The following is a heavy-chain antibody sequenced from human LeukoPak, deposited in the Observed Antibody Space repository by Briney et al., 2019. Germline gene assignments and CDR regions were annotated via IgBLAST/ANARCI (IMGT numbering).Heavy chain of an antibody. D-gene: IGHD6-19*01. CDR3: AREPTSGWYYFDY. Sequence: PGGSLRLSCAASGFTFSSYGMHWVRQAPGKGLEWVAVIWYDGSNKYYADSVKGRFTISRDNSKNTLYLQMNSLRAEDTAVYYCAREPTSGWYYFDYWGQGTLVTVSS. J-gene: IGHJ4*02. CDR2: IWYDGSNK. V-gene: IGHV3-33*01. CDR1: GFTFSSYG.